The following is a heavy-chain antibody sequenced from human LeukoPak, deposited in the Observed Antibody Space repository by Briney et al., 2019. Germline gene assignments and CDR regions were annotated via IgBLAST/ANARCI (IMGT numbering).Heavy chain of an antibody. CDR2: IYPGDSDT. CDR1: GYIFTNYL. CDR3: ARHPAQAWFDP. V-gene: IGHV5-51*01. Sequence: AESLKISCKGAGYIFTNYLLGLVRQMPGKGLEWMGIIYPGDSDTRYSPSFQGQVTISADKAISTAYLQWSSLKASDTAVYYCARHPAQAWFDPWGQGTLVTVSS. J-gene: IGHJ5*02.